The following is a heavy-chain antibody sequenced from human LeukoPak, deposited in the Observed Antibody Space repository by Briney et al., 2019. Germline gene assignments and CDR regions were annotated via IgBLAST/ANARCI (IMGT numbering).Heavy chain of an antibody. CDR2: LSGSGGGT. J-gene: IGHJ4*02. CDR1: GITLSNYG. CDR3: AKRGVVIRVFLVGFHKEAYYFDS. D-gene: IGHD3-10*01. Sequence: PGGSLRLSCAVSGITLSNYGMSWVRQAPGKGLEWVAGLSGSGGGTNYADSVQGRFTISRDNPKNPLYLQMNSQRAEDTAVYFCAKRGVVIRVFLVGFHKEAYYFDSWGQGALVTVSS. V-gene: IGHV3-23*01.